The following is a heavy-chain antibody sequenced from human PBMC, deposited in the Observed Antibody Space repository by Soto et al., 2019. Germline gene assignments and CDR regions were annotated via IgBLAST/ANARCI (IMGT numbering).Heavy chain of an antibody. J-gene: IGHJ3*02. V-gene: IGHV4-59*01. CDR1: GGSMSRYY. CDR3: ARGRGGTYDAFDI. CDR2: IYYSGTT. Sequence: PSETLSLTCTVSGGSMSRYYWSWIRQPPGKGLEWIGYIYYSGTTNYNPSLKSRVTILLDTSKNQFSLKLVSLTAADTAFYYCARGRGGTYDAFDIWGQGTLVTVS. D-gene: IGHD1-26*01.